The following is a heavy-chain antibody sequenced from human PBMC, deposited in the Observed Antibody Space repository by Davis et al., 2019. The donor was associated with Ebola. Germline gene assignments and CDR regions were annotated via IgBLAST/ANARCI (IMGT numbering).Heavy chain of an antibody. D-gene: IGHD4-17*01. J-gene: IGHJ4*02. CDR2: VKSKSHGGTT. CDR1: GFTFSNAW. CDR3: TTDLLFVYDYGDYEGAG. Sequence: PGGSLRLSCAASGFTFSNAWMTWVRQAPGKGLEWVGRVKSKSHGGTTDYAAPVKGRFTISRDDSKNTLYLQMNSLKTEDTAVYYCTTDLLFVYDYGDYEGAGWGQGTLVTVSS. V-gene: IGHV3-15*01.